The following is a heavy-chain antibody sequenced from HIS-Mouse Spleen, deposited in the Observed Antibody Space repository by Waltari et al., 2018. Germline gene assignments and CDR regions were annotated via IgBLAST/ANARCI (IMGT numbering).Heavy chain of an antibody. CDR1: GGSFSGYY. CDR2: INHSGST. Sequence: QVQLQQWGAGLLKPSETLSLTCAVYGGSFSGYYWSWLRQPPGKGLDWIGEINHSGSTNYNPSLKSRVTLSVDTSKNQFSLKLSSVTAADTAVYYCARANSSGWSNAFDIWGQGTMVTVSS. CDR3: ARANSSGWSNAFDI. V-gene: IGHV4-34*01. J-gene: IGHJ3*02. D-gene: IGHD6-19*01.